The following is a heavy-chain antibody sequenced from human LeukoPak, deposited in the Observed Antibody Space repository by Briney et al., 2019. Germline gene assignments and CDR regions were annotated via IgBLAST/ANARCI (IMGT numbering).Heavy chain of an antibody. CDR3: ARGADSSGYYSIFYFDY. Sequence: SETLSLTCTVSGGSISSNYWSWIRQPPGKGLEWIGYISYSGSTNYNPSLKSRVTISVDTSKNHFSLRLSSVTAADTAVYYCARGADSSGYYSIFYFDYWGQGTLVTVSS. CDR1: GGSISSNY. V-gene: IGHV4-59*01. D-gene: IGHD3-22*01. CDR2: ISYSGST. J-gene: IGHJ4*02.